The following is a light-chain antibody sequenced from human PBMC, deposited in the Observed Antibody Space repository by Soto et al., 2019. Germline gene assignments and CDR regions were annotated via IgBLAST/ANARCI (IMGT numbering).Light chain of an antibody. Sequence: DIQMTQSPSSLSASVGDRVTITCRASQSISTYLNWYQQKLGEAPRLLIYAATSLQSGVPSRLSGRGSGIDFTLTISILQPEDFATYYCQQTYSTPYTFGQGTKLEIK. CDR2: AAT. CDR3: QQTYSTPYT. V-gene: IGKV1-39*01. J-gene: IGKJ2*01. CDR1: QSISTY.